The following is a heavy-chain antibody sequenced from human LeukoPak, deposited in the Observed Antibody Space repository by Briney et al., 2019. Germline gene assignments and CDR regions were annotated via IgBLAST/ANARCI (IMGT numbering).Heavy chain of an antibody. CDR2: SYYSGTT. CDR1: GDSISGSSFT. Sequence: PSETLSLTCIVSGDSISGSSFTWGWIAQPQGKGLGGIGSSYYSGTTDYNPSLESRVTISVDTSKNQFSLKLTSVTAADTALYYCARQSGFMAVAIDYWGQGTLVTVSS. V-gene: IGHV4-39*01. D-gene: IGHD6-19*01. CDR3: ARQSGFMAVAIDY. J-gene: IGHJ4*02.